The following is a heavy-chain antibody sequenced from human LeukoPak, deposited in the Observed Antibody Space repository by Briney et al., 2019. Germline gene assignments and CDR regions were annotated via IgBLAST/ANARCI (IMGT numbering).Heavy chain of an antibody. V-gene: IGHV3-9*01. CDR1: GFTFDDYA. J-gene: IGHJ4*02. CDR2: ISWNSGSI. D-gene: IGHD1-26*01. CDR3: AKSSGSYYKDPFDY. Sequence: GRSLRLSCAASGFTFDDYAMHWVRQAPGKGLEWVSGISWNSGSIGYADSVKGRFTISRDNAKNSLYLQMNGLRAEDTALYYCAKSSGSYYKDPFDYWGQGTLVTVSS.